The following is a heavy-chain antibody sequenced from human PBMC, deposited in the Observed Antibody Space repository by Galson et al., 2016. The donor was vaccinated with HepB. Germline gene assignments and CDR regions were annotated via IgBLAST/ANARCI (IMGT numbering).Heavy chain of an antibody. Sequence: SLRLSCAASGFTFSAHYMSWIRQAPGKGLEWISYIDSSGRPLYYADSVKGRFTISRDNVWNTLYLGMNGLRDEDTAIYYCTRDPDTSSKVDVWGQGTTVIVSS. D-gene: IGHD5-18*01. CDR1: GFTFSAHY. J-gene: IGHJ6*02. CDR2: IDSSGRPL. CDR3: TRDPDTSSKVDV. V-gene: IGHV3-11*01.